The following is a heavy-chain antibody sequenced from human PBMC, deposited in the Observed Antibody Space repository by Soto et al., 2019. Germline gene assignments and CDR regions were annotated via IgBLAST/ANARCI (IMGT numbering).Heavy chain of an antibody. CDR2: IYYSGST. Sequence: SETLSLTCTVCGGSISSGGYYWSWIRQQPGKCLEWIGYIYYSGSTYYNPSLKSRVTISVDTSKNQFSLKLSSVTAADTAVYCCARDVKLELLGAFGIWGQCAMVTVSS. V-gene: IGHV4-31*03. D-gene: IGHD1-7*01. CDR1: GGSISSGGYY. CDR3: ARDVKLELLGAFGI. J-gene: IGHJ3*02.